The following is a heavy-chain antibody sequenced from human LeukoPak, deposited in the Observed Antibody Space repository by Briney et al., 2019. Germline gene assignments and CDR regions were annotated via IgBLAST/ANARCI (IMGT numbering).Heavy chain of an antibody. CDR3: AKDQGYDSSGYYDDGAFDI. CDR2: ISGSGGST. Sequence: PGGSLRLSCAASGFTFSSYGMSWVRQAPGKGLEWVSAISGSGGSTYYADSVKGRFTISRDNSKNTLYLQMNSLRAEDTAVYYCAKDQGYDSSGYYDDGAFDIWGQGTMVTVSS. D-gene: IGHD3-22*01. CDR1: GFTFSSYG. J-gene: IGHJ3*02. V-gene: IGHV3-23*01.